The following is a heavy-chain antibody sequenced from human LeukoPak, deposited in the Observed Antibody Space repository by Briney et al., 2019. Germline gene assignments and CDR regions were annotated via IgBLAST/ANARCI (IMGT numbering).Heavy chain of an antibody. D-gene: IGHD1-1*01. Sequence: GGSLRLSCAASGFTFSSYAMSWVRQAPGKGLEWVSTIDNNGGRTYYGDSVRGRFPISRDNSKNTLYLQINSLRAEDTAVYFCAKVGSVSGTNFDYFDYWGQGTLVSVSS. CDR3: AKVGSVSGTNFDYFDY. CDR2: IDNNGGRT. CDR1: GFTFSSYA. V-gene: IGHV3-23*01. J-gene: IGHJ4*02.